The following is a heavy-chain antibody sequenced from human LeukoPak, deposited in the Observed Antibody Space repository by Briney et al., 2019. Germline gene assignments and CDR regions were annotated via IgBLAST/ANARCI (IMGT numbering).Heavy chain of an antibody. J-gene: IGHJ4*02. CDR3: AKVDYGSGVDY. CDR1: GFTFSSYD. Sequence: PGGSLRLSCAASGFTFSSYDMHWVRQAPGKGLEWVAVISYDGSNKYYADSVKGRFTISRDNSKKTLYLQMNSLRTEDTAVYYCAKVDYGSGVDYWGQGTLVTVSS. CDR2: ISYDGSNK. V-gene: IGHV3-30*18. D-gene: IGHD3-10*01.